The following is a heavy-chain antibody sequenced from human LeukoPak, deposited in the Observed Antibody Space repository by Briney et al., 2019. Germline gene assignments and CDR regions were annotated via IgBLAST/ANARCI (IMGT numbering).Heavy chain of an antibody. CDR1: GFTFSSYA. Sequence: GGSLRLSCAASGFTFSSYAMSWVRQAPGKGLEWVSAISGSGGSTYYADSVKGRFTISRDNSKNTLYLQMNSLRAEDTAVYYCAKAPVCSSTSCPFDYWGQGTLVTVSS. D-gene: IGHD2-2*01. J-gene: IGHJ4*02. CDR3: AKAPVCSSTSCPFDY. V-gene: IGHV3-23*01. CDR2: ISGSGGST.